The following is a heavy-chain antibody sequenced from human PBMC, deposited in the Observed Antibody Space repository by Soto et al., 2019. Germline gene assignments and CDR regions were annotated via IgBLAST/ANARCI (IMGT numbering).Heavy chain of an antibody. CDR3: ERVNPEYSYVNY. J-gene: IGHJ4*02. V-gene: IGHV3-74*01. CDR2: INSDGSTT. D-gene: IGHD5-18*01. CDR1: GFTFSSYW. Sequence: EVQLVESGGGLVQPGGSRRLSCAASGFTFSSYWMLWFCQAPGKGLVCVSRINSDGSTTSYADSVKVRFTISRDNAKNTLYLQMNSLRAEDTAFYYCERVNPEYSYVNYWGLATLFTVSS.